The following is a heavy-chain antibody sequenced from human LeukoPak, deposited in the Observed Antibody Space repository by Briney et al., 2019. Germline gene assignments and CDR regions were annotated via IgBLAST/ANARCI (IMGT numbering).Heavy chain of an antibody. CDR3: ATEVRDSSGYLYFDY. CDR2: IKSKSEGGTI. CDR1: GFSFSHAC. J-gene: IGHJ4*02. Sequence: PGGSLRLSCAASGFSFSHACMSWVRQAPGKGLEWVGRIKSKSEGGTIVYAAPVKGRFTISRDDSKSTLYVQMNSLETEDTAVYYCATEVRDSSGYLYFDYWGQGTLVTVSS. D-gene: IGHD3-22*01. V-gene: IGHV3-15*01.